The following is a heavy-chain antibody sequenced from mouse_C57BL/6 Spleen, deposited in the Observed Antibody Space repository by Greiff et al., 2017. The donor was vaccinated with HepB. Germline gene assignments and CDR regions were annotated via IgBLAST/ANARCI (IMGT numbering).Heavy chain of an antibody. V-gene: IGHV1-59*01. CDR1: GYTFTSYW. J-gene: IGHJ2*01. Sequence: QVQLQQSGAELVRPGTSVKLSCKASGYTFTSYWMHWVKQRPGQGLEWIGVIDPSDSYTNYNQKFKGKATLTVDTSSSTAYMQLSSLTSEDSAVYYCARGGVNYYGSSYFDYWGQGTTLTVSS. CDR3: ARGGVNYYGSSYFDY. D-gene: IGHD1-1*01. CDR2: IDPSDSYT.